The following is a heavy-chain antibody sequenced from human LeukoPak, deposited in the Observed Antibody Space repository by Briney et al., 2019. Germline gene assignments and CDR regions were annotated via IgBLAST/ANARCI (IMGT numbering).Heavy chain of an antibody. CDR3: ARANYDFWSGYH. CDR2: ISYDGSNK. J-gene: IGHJ4*02. V-gene: IGHV3-30-3*01. Sequence: GRSLRLFCAASGFTFSSYAMHWVRQTPGKGLEWVAVISYDGSNKYYADSVKGRFTISRDNSKNTLYLQMNSLRAEDTAVYYCARANYDFWSGYHWGQGTLVTVSS. CDR1: GFTFSSYA. D-gene: IGHD3-3*01.